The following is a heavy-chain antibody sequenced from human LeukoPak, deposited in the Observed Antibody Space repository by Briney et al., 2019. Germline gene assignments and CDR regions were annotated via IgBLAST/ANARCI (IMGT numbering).Heavy chain of an antibody. CDR1: GYTFTGYY. Sequence: GASVKVSCKASGYTFTGYYMHWVRQAPGQGLEWMGGIIPIFGTANYAQKFQGRVTITRDTSASTAYMELSSLRSEDTAVYYCAREFVGAGFDYWGQGTLVTVSS. CDR3: AREFVGAGFDY. D-gene: IGHD2-21*01. CDR2: IIPIFGTA. J-gene: IGHJ4*02. V-gene: IGHV1-69*05.